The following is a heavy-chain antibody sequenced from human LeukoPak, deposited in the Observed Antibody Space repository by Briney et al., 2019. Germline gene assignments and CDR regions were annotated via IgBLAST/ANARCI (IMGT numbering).Heavy chain of an antibody. D-gene: IGHD6-19*01. Sequence: PSETLSLTCTVSGGSISSYYWNWIRQPAGKGLEWIGRLYTSGSTDYNPSLKSRVTMSGDTSKNQFSLKLSSVTAADTAVYYCARDWSSGWPGDAFEIWGQGTMVTDSS. CDR3: ARDWSSGWPGDAFEI. CDR1: GGSISSYY. V-gene: IGHV4-4*07. CDR2: LYTSGST. J-gene: IGHJ3*02.